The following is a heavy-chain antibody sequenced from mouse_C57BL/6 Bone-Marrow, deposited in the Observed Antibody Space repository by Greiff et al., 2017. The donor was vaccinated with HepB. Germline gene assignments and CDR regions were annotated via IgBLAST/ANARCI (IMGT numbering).Heavy chain of an antibody. Sequence: QVQLQQPGAELVRPGTSVKLSCKASGYTFTSYWMHWVKQRPGQGLEWIGVIDPSDSYTNYNQKFKGKATLTVDTSSSTAYMQLSSLTSEDSAVYYCARSEVWYPYYFDYWGQGTTLTVSS. CDR2: IDPSDSYT. V-gene: IGHV1-59*01. CDR3: ARSEVWYPYYFDY. CDR1: GYTFTSYW. D-gene: IGHD2-10*02. J-gene: IGHJ2*01.